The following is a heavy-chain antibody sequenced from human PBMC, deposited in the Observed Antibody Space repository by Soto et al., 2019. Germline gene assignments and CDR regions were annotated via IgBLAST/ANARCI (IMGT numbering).Heavy chain of an antibody. Sequence: SEPMPLTCTVSGGTFSPHYWRWIRKPTGKGLEWVGYIYYGGTTSYNPSLKSRVTISLETSKSQLSLRLDSVTAADTAVYCCARLGAYYQALVPWGPGTLVTGSS. CDR2: IYYGGTT. CDR3: ARLGAYYQALVP. CDR1: GGTFSPHY. D-gene: IGHD2-21*01. V-gene: IGHV4-59*08. J-gene: IGHJ5*02.